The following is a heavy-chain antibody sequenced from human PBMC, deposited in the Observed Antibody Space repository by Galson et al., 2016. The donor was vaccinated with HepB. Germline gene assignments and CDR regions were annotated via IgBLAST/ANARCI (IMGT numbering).Heavy chain of an antibody. Sequence: SLRLSCAASGFSVSSSYKSWVRQAPGKGLEWVSVIYPGGTTYLADSVKGRFTISRDNSNNMVHLQMNSLRVEDTAVYFCARDEWQLGPWYYSMDVWGQGTTVTVSS. CDR3: ARDEWQLGPWYYSMDV. J-gene: IGHJ6*02. CDR2: IYPGGTT. D-gene: IGHD4-23*01. V-gene: IGHV3-66*01. CDR1: GFSVSSSY.